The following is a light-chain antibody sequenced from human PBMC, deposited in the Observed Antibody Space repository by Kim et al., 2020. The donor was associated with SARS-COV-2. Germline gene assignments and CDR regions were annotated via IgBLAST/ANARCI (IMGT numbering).Light chain of an antibody. CDR3: QQSYSTPLWT. Sequence: DIQMTQSPSSLSASVGDRVTITCRASQSISSYLNWYQQKPGKAPKLLIYAASSLQSGVPSRFSGSGSGTDFTLTISSLQPEDFATYYCQQSYSTPLWTFGQGTKVYIK. V-gene: IGKV1-39*01. J-gene: IGKJ1*01. CDR2: AAS. CDR1: QSISSY.